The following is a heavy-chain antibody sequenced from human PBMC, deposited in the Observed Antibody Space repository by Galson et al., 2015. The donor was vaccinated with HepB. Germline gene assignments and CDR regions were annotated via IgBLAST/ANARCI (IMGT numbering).Heavy chain of an antibody. V-gene: IGHV1-2*06. J-gene: IGHJ6*02. CDR1: GYTFSGYY. CDR2: INPDSGGT. D-gene: IGHD3-3*01. CDR3: ARMEWMSPERANYYGMDV. Sequence: SVKVSCKASGYTFSGYYIHWVRQAPGQGFEWLGRINPDSGGTNDAHKFQGRVTMTRDTSISTAYMELRRLKSDDTAVYYCARMEWMSPERANYYGMDVWGPGTTVIVSS.